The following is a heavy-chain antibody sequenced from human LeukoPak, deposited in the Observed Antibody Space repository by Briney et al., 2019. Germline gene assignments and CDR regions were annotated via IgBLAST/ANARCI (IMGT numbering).Heavy chain of an antibody. D-gene: IGHD6-19*01. J-gene: IGHJ4*02. CDR3: ARDPRSSGWYAWWDADLSPGGHFDY. V-gene: IGHV3-21*01. CDR2: ISSSSSYI. Sequence: GGCLRLSCAASGFTFSSYSMTWVRQPAGKGLGWVSSISSSSSYIYYADSVKGRFTISRDNAKNSLYLQMNSLRAEDTPVYYCARDPRSSGWYAWWDADLSPGGHFDYWGQGTLVTVSS. CDR1: GFTFSSYS.